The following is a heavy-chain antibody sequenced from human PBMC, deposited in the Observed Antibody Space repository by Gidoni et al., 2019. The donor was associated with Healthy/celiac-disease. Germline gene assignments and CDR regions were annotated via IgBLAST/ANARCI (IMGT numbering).Heavy chain of an antibody. CDR3: AREYSSSWYRLGWFDP. D-gene: IGHD6-13*01. V-gene: IGHV3-21*01. Sequence: EVQLVESGGGLVKPGGSLRLSWAASGFTFSRYSINWVRQAPGQGLEWVSSISSSSSYIYYADSVKGRFTISRDNAKNSLYLQMNSLRAEDTAVYYCAREYSSSWYRLGWFDPWGQGTLVTVSS. J-gene: IGHJ5*02. CDR2: ISSSSSYI. CDR1: GFTFSRYS.